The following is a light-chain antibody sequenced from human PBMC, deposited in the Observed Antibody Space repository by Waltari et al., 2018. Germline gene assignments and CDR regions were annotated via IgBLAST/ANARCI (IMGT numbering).Light chain of an antibody. CDR2: WAS. CDR1: QSVLYSSNNNKY. J-gene: IGKJ1*01. CDR3: QQYYTTPRT. V-gene: IGKV4-1*01. Sequence: DIVMTQSPDSLAVSLGERATINCKSSQSVLYSSNNNKYLAWYRQKPGNPPKLLFSWASTRASGVPDRFSGSGSGTDFTLTISSLQAEDVAVYYCQQYYTTPRTFGQGTTVEIK.